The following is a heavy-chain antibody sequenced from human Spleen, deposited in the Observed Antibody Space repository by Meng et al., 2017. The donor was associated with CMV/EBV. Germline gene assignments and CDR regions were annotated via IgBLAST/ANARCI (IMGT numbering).Heavy chain of an antibody. V-gene: IGHV1-45*02. Sequence: SVKVSCKASGYTFTYRYLHWVRQAPGQALKWMGWITPFNGNTNYAQKFQDRVTITRDRSMSTAYMELSSLRSEDTAMYYCASSFGTGYYPDYWGQGTLVTVSS. J-gene: IGHJ4*02. CDR2: ITPFNGNT. D-gene: IGHD3/OR15-3a*01. CDR1: GYTFTYRY. CDR3: ASSFGTGYYPDY.